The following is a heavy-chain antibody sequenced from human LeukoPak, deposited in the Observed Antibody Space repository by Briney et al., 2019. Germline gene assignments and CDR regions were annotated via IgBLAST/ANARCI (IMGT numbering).Heavy chain of an antibody. CDR3: AKSKGYCSSTSCYDFDY. D-gene: IGHD2-2*01. Sequence: GGSLRLSCAASAFTFSIYSMNWVRQAPGKGLEWVSAISGSGGSTYYADSVKGRFTISRDNSKNTLYLQMNSLRAEDTAVYYCAKSKGYCSSTSCYDFDYWGQGTLVTVSS. CDR2: ISGSGGST. V-gene: IGHV3-23*01. CDR1: AFTFSIYS. J-gene: IGHJ4*02.